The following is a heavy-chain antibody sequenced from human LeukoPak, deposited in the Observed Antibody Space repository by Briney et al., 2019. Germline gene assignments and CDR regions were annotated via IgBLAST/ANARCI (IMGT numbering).Heavy chain of an antibody. J-gene: IGHJ4*02. CDR1: GFTFSSYW. Sequence: GGSLRLSCAASGFTFSSYWMHWVRQAPGKGLVWVSRINSDGSSTSYADSVKGRFTISRDNAKNTLYLQMNSLRAEDTAVYYCTRELTYCSSTSCYLSGLGYWGQGTLVTVSS. V-gene: IGHV3-74*01. CDR2: INSDGSST. D-gene: IGHD2-2*01. CDR3: TRELTYCSSTSCYLSGLGY.